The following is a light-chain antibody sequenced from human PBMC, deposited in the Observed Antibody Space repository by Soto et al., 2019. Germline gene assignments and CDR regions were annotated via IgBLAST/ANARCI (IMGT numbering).Light chain of an antibody. CDR2: DAS. Sequence: EIVLTQSPATLSLSPGERATLSCRASQSVSSYLAWYQQKPGRAPRLLIYDASNRATGIPASFSGSGSGTXFXXTISIXEHEDFAVYYCQQRSNWPPYTFGQGTKLEIK. V-gene: IGKV3-11*01. CDR1: QSVSSY. CDR3: QQRSNWPPYT. J-gene: IGKJ2*01.